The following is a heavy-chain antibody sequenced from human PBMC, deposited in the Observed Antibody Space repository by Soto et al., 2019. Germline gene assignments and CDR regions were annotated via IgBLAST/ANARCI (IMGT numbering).Heavy chain of an antibody. J-gene: IGHJ4*02. D-gene: IGHD1-26*01. CDR3: ARIVGLRLNDY. Sequence: QVQLVESGGGLVKPGGSLRLSCAVSGFTFNDYQMTWFRQAPGKGLEWVSRISSTGSYADYADSVKGRFTVSRDNANNPVYLQMDRLRDEDTAVYFCARIVGLRLNDYWGQGTLVIVSS. V-gene: IGHV3-11*05. CDR1: GFTFNDYQ. CDR2: ISSTGSYA.